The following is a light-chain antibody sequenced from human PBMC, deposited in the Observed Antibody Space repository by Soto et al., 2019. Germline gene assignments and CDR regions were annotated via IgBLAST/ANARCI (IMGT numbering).Light chain of an antibody. CDR1: SSDVGGYNY. V-gene: IGLV2-14*01. CDR3: SSYTSSSPVV. J-gene: IGLJ2*01. Sequence: QSALTQPASVSGSPVQSITISCTGTSSDVGGYNYVSWYQQHPGKAHKLMIYEVSNRPSGVSNRFSGSKSGNTASLTISGRQAEDEADYYCSSYTSSSPVVFGGGTKLTVL. CDR2: EVS.